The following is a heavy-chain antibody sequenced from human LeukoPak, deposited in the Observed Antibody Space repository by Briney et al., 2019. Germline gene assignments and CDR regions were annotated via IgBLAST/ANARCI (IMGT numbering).Heavy chain of an antibody. D-gene: IGHD3-22*01. J-gene: IGHJ3*02. CDR3: ARANYYDSSGYYYDVAFDI. V-gene: IGHV1-2*06. CDR1: GYTFTGYY. Sequence: ASVKVSCKDSGYTFTGYYMHWVRQAPGQGLEWMGRINPNSGGTNYAQKFQGRVAMTRDTSISTAYMELSRLRSDDTAVYYCARANYYDSSGYYYDVAFDIWGQGTMVTVSS. CDR2: INPNSGGT.